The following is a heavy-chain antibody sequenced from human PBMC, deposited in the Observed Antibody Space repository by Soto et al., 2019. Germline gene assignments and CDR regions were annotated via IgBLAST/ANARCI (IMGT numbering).Heavy chain of an antibody. D-gene: IGHD2-15*01. V-gene: IGHV4-59*01. CDR1: GGYISSYY. Sequence: QVQLQESGPGLVKPSETLSLTCTVTGGYISSYYWSWIRQPPGKGLEWIGYIYYSGSTNYNPSLKSRVTISVDTSKNQFSLKLSSVTAADTAVYYCASGAAHFDSWGQGTLVTVSS. CDR2: IYYSGST. J-gene: IGHJ4*02. CDR3: ASGAAHFDS.